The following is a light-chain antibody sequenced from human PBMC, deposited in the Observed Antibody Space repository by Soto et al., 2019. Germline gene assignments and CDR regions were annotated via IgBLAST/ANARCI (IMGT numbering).Light chain of an antibody. V-gene: IGLV1-40*01. CDR1: SSNIGAGSD. CDR2: GNS. CDR3: QPYASSLTVV. Sequence: QSVLTQPPSVSGAPGQRVTISCTGSSSNIGAGSDVHWYQQLPGTAPKLLIHGNSNRPSGVPDRFSGATSGTSASLAITGLQAEDEAAYSCQPYASSLTVVFGGGTKLPAL. J-gene: IGLJ2*01.